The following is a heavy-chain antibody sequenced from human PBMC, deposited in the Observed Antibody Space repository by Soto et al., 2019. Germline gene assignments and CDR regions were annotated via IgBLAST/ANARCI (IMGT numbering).Heavy chain of an antibody. CDR2: IYYSGST. Sequence: QVQLQESGPGLVKPSQTLSLTCTVSGGSISSGDYYWSWIRQPPGKGLEWIGYIYYSGSTYYNPSLKSRVTISVDTSKNQFSLKLSSVTAADTAVYYCTGGYCSSTSCYSAFDIWGQGTMVTVSS. CDR1: GGSISSGDYY. V-gene: IGHV4-30-4*01. CDR3: TGGYCSSTSCYSAFDI. D-gene: IGHD2-2*02. J-gene: IGHJ3*02.